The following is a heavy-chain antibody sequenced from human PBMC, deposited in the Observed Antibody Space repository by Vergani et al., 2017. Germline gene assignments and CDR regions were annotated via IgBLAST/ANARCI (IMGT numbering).Heavy chain of an antibody. CDR2: ISTSGST. J-gene: IGHJ6*02. CDR1: GGSISSYY. D-gene: IGHD1-14*01. V-gene: IGHV4-4*07. Sequence: QVQLQESGPGLVKPSETLSLTCTVSGGSISSYYWSWIRQPAGKGLEWIGRISTSGSTNYNPALKSRVTMTVDTSKNQFSLKLSSVTAADTAVYYCARVGEPDYYYYGMDVWGQGTTVTVSS. CDR3: ARVGEPDYYYYGMDV.